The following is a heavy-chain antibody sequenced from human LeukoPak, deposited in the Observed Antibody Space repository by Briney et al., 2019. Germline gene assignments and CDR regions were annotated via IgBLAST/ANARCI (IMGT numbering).Heavy chain of an antibody. CDR2: ISSSGSII. D-gene: IGHD4-17*01. V-gene: IGHV3-48*03. CDR3: ARDLGMTDGDYVSYFDY. Sequence: GGSLRLSCAASGFTFSRYELNWVRQAPGKGLEWVSYISSSGSIIYYADSVKGRFTISRDNAKNSLYLQMNSLRAEDTALYYCARDLGMTDGDYVSYFDYWGQGTLVTVSS. CDR1: GFTFSRYE. J-gene: IGHJ4*02.